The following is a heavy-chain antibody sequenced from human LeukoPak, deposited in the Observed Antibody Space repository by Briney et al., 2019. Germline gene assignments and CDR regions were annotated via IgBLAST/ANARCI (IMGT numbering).Heavy chain of an antibody. CDR2: IWYDGSNK. D-gene: IGHD3-22*01. CDR1: GFTFSSYG. Sequence: PGRSLRLSCAASGFTFSSYGMHWVRQAPGKGLEWVAVIWYDGSNKYYADSVKGRFTISRDNSKNTLYLQMNSLRAEDTAVYYCARGGLSTMIVGETEYYFDCWGQGTLVTVSS. J-gene: IGHJ4*02. V-gene: IGHV3-33*01. CDR3: ARGGLSTMIVGETEYYFDC.